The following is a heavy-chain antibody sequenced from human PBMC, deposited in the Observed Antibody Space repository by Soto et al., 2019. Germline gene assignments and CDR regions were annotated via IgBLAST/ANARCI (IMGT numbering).Heavy chain of an antibody. D-gene: IGHD2-15*01. CDR3: ARQGRGYCSGGSCHRFDY. Sequence: SETLSLTCAVYGGSFSGYYWSWIRQPPGKGLEWIGEINHSGSTNYNPSLKSRVTISVDTSKNQFSPKLSSVTAADTAVYYCARQGRGYCSGGSCHRFDYWGQGTLVTVSS. CDR1: GGSFSGYY. J-gene: IGHJ4*02. CDR2: INHSGST. V-gene: IGHV4-34*01.